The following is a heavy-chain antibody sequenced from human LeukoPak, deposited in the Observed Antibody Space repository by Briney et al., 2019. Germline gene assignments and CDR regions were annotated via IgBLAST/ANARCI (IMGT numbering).Heavy chain of an antibody. D-gene: IGHD5-18*01. Sequence: GGSLRLSCAASGFTFSDYYMSWIRQAPGKGLEWVSYISSSGSTLYYADSVKGRFTISRDNAKNPLYLQMNSLTPEDTAVYYCARGYSYAYTDYWGQGTLVTVSS. V-gene: IGHV3-11*01. CDR1: GFTFSDYY. CDR3: ARGYSYAYTDY. J-gene: IGHJ4*02. CDR2: ISSSGSTL.